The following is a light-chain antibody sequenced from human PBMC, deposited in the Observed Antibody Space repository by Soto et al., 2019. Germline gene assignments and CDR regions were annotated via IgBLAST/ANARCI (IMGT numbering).Light chain of an antibody. V-gene: IGKV3-20*01. J-gene: IGKJ3*01. CDR1: QSVSSTY. CDR3: QQLFMYPPT. Sequence: EIVLTQSPGTLSLSPGERATLSCRASQSVSSTYLAWYQQKPGQAPRLLIYGASSRATGIPDRFSGSGSGTEFTVTISSLQPEDLATYYCQQLFMYPPTFGPGTKVDIK. CDR2: GAS.